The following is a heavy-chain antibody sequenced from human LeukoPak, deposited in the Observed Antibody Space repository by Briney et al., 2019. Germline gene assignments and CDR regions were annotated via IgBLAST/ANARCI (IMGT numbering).Heavy chain of an antibody. CDR3: ARDSRSTVTTVSGEYYFDY. Sequence: GGSLRLSCAASGFTFSSYGMHWVRQPPGKGLEWVAFIRYDGSSKYYADSVKGRFTISRDNSKNTLYLQMNSLRAEDTAVYYCARDSRSTVTTVSGEYYFDYWGQGTLVTVSS. CDR1: GFTFSSYG. D-gene: IGHD4-17*01. CDR2: IRYDGSSK. J-gene: IGHJ4*02. V-gene: IGHV3-30*02.